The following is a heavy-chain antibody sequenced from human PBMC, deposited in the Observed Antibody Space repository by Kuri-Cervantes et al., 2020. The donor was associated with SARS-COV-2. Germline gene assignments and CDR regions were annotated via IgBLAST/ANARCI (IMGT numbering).Heavy chain of an antibody. V-gene: IGHV1-69*06. Sequence: SVKVSCKASGGTFSSYAISWVRQAPGQGLEWMGGIIPISGTANYAQKFQGRVTITADKSTSTAYMELSSLRSDDTAVYYCARDRGSSGWSWVYYYYGMDVWGQGTTVTVSS. CDR1: GGTFSSYA. J-gene: IGHJ6*02. D-gene: IGHD6-19*01. CDR2: IIPISGTA. CDR3: ARDRGSSGWSWVYYYYGMDV.